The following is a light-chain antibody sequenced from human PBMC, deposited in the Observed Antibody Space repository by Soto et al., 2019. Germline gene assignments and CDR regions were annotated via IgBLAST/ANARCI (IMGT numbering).Light chain of an antibody. V-gene: IGKV3-20*01. Sequence: EIVLTQSPGTLSLSPGERATLSCRASQSVRSLYLAWYQQKPGQAPRLLIYGASSRATGIPDRFSGSGSGTDFNLTISRLEPEDFAVYYCQQYDSSLPYTFGQGTKLEIK. J-gene: IGKJ2*01. CDR2: GAS. CDR3: QQYDSSLPYT. CDR1: QSVRSLY.